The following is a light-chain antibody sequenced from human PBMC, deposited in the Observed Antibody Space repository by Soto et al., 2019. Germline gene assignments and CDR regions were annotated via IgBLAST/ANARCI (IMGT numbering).Light chain of an antibody. Sequence: EVVLTQSPGTLSLSPGERATISCRASQSISSSNLAWYQQKPGRAPKLLLYGASNRAAGIPDMFSGSGSGTDFTLTIIRLEAEDFVMYDSHQYGRTPDWDRWTFGQGTKVEVK. CDR2: GAS. J-gene: IGKJ1*01. CDR3: HQYGRTPDWDRWT. CDR1: QSISSSN. V-gene: IGKV3-20*01.